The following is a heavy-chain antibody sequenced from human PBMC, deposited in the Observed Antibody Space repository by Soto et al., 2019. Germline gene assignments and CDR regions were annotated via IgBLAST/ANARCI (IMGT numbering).Heavy chain of an antibody. CDR3: ARESGENWTYEAH. D-gene: IGHD1-7*01. V-gene: IGHV4-4*07. CDR1: GAYISDFS. CDR2: ITVNGNT. Sequence: QVQQLESGPGLVKPWDTLSLTCTVSGAYISDFSWSWIRQPAGQGLEWNGRITVNGNTQYNPSFRSRVTMSMDTSRNQFSLNLQSAPAADTALYYCARESGENWTYEAHWGQGTLVTVSS. J-gene: IGHJ1*01.